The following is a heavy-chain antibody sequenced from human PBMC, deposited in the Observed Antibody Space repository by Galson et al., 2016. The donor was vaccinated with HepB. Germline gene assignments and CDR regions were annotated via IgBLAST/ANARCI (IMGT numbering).Heavy chain of an antibody. CDR2: IYYSGST. CDR3: ARRYCSGGSCYSDYNWFDP. J-gene: IGHJ5*02. Sequence: TLSLTCIVSGGSISVGGYYWSWIRQHPGKGLEWIGYIYYSGSTYYYPSLKSRVTISVDTSKIQFSLKVSSVTAADTAVYYCARRYCSGGSCYSDYNWFDPWGQGTLVTVSS. D-gene: IGHD2-15*01. V-gene: IGHV4-31*03. CDR1: GGSISVGGYY.